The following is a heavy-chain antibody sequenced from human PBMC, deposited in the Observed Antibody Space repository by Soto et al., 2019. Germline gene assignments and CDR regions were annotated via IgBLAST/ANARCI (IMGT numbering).Heavy chain of an antibody. CDR2: ISGSGGST. V-gene: IGHV3-23*01. Sequence: EVQLLESGGGLVQPGGSLRLSCAASGFTFSSYAMSWVRQAPGKGREWVSAISGSGGSTYYADSVKGRFTISRDNSKNTLYLQMNSLRAEDTAVYYCAKGGTRLRFFDYWGQGTLVTVSS. CDR1: GFTFSSYA. J-gene: IGHJ4*02. D-gene: IGHD3-3*01. CDR3: AKGGTRLRFFDY.